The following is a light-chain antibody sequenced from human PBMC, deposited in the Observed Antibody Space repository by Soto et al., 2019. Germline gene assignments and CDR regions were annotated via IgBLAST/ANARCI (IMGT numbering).Light chain of an antibody. V-gene: IGKV1-5*01. Sequence: IQMTQSPSTLSASVGDRVTITCRASQRISSWLAWYQQKPGKAPRLLIYDASSWESGVPSRFSGSGSGTEFTLTISSLLPEDFAVYYCQQYNDWPWTFGQGTKVDIK. CDR2: DAS. J-gene: IGKJ1*01. CDR1: QRISSW. CDR3: QQYNDWPWT.